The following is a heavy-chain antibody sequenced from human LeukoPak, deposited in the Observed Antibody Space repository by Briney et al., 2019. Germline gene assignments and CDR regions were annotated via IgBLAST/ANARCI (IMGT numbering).Heavy chain of an antibody. CDR1: GFTFSSYE. CDR2: ISSSGSTI. J-gene: IGHJ6*02. Sequence: GGSLRLSCAASGFTFSSYEMNWVRQAPGKGLEWVSYISSSGSTIYYADSVKGRFTISRDNAKNSLYLQMNSLRAEDTAVYYCAAKDIVVVPAPFYYHGMDVWGQGTTVTVSS. D-gene: IGHD2-2*01. V-gene: IGHV3-48*03. CDR3: AAKDIVVVPAPFYYHGMDV.